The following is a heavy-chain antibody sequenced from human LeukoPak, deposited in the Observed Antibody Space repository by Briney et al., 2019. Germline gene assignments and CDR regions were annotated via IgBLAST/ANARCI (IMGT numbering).Heavy chain of an antibody. CDR2: IYSGGST. D-gene: IGHD4-17*01. V-gene: IGHV3-66*01. CDR3: ASPYLGDYGGYFHH. J-gene: IGHJ1*01. Sequence: PGGSLRLSCAASGFTVSSNYMSWVRQAPGKGLEWVSVIYSGGSTYYADSVKGRFTISRDNSKNTLYLQMNSLRAEDTAVYYCASPYLGDYGGYFHHWGQGTLVTVSS. CDR1: GFTVSSNY.